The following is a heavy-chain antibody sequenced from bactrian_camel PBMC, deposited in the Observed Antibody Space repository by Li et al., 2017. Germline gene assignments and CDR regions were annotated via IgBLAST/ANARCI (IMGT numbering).Heavy chain of an antibody. CDR3: AVMTVDQSLGIMEANY. J-gene: IGHJ4*01. CDR2: IDADGTT. D-gene: IGHD3*01. Sequence: VQLVESGGGSVQAGGSLRLSCAASGDATSRYSMGWFRQAPGKEREGVAAIDADGTTIYGDAVKGRFTISQDNAKNTTYLQMNSLKPEDSAMYYCAVMTVDQSLGIMEANYWAQGTQVTVS. CDR1: GDATSRYS. V-gene: IGHV3S53*01.